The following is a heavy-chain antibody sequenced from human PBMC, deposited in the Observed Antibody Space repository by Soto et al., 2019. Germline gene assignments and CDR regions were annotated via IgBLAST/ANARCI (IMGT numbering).Heavy chain of an antibody. CDR1: GFTFSTYA. Sequence: QVQLVESGGGVVQPGRSLRLSCAASGFTFSTYAMYWVRQAPGKGLEWVAVISYDGSNTYYADSLKGRFTISGDNFKKTLHTQMNRLRVEDTAVYYCERDDYGDPASDYWGQGTLVTVSS. J-gene: IGHJ4*02. CDR2: ISYDGSNT. CDR3: ERDDYGDPASDY. V-gene: IGHV3-30-3*01. D-gene: IGHD4-17*01.